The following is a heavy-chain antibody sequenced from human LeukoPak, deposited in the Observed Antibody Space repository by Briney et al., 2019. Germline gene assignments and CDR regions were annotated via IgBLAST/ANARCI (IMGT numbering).Heavy chain of an antibody. Sequence: KTGGSLRLSCAASGFTFSSYSMNWVRQAPGKALEWVSPINSSSSYIYYADSVKGRFTISRDNAKNSLYLQINSLRAEDTAVYYCAREEYSSSWYGWFDPWGQGTLVTVSS. V-gene: IGHV3-21*01. D-gene: IGHD6-13*01. CDR3: AREEYSSSWYGWFDP. CDR2: INSSSSYI. J-gene: IGHJ5*02. CDR1: GFTFSSYS.